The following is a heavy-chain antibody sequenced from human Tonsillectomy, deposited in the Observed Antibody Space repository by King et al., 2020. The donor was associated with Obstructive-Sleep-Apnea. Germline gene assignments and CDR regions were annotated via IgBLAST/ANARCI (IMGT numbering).Heavy chain of an antibody. CDR1: GFTFSDHY. CDR3: VRVWRGYYFDS. CDR2: VRNKARSYTT. Sequence: VQLVESGGGLVQPGGSLRLSCAASGFTFSDHYMDWARQTPGKGLEWVVRVRNKARSYTTEYAASVKGRFIISRDDSQNSLYLQLNSLKIEDTAVYYCVRVWRGYYFDSWGQGTLVTVSS. V-gene: IGHV3-72*01. J-gene: IGHJ4*02. D-gene: IGHD6-13*01.